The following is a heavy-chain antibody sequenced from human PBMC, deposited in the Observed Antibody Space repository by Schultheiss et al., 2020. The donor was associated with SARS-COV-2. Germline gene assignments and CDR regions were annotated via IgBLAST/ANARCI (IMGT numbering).Heavy chain of an antibody. V-gene: IGHV5-51*01. CDR2: VYPGDSET. Sequence: GGSLRLSCKATGYTFNTFWIGWVRQMPGKGLEWMGIVYPGDSETRYNPSFQGQVTISADKSITTAYLQWGSLKASDTATYYCARGDGSSCGGDCYWDYDYWGQGTLVTVSS. D-gene: IGHD2-21*02. CDR1: GYTFNTFW. CDR3: ARGDGSSCGGDCYWDYDY. J-gene: IGHJ4*02.